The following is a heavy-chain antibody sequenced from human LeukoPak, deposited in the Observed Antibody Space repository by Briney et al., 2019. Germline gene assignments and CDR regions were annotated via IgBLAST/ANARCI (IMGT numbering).Heavy chain of an antibody. CDR3: ASSVVAATYYYGMDV. V-gene: IGHV1-46*01. CDR2: INPSVDST. CDR1: GYTFTSHY. Sequence: ASVKVSCKASGYTFTSHYLHWVRQAPGQGLEWMGIINPSVDSTSYAQKFQDRVTMTRDTSTSTVYMELSSLRSEDTAVYYCASSVVAATYYYGMDVWGQGTTVTVSS. D-gene: IGHD2-15*01. J-gene: IGHJ6*02.